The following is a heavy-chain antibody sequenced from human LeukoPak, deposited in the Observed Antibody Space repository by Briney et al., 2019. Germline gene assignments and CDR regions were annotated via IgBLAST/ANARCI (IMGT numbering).Heavy chain of an antibody. CDR1: GFTFTSPA. Sequence: ASVKVSCKASGFTFTSPAMQWVRQARGQRLEWIGWIVVGSGNTNYAQKFQERVTITRDMSTSTAYMELSSLRSEDTAVYYCAARGDCTNGVCYTAGFDYWGQGTLVTVSS. CDR2: IVVGSGNT. V-gene: IGHV1-58*02. J-gene: IGHJ4*02. CDR3: AARGDCTNGVCYTAGFDY. D-gene: IGHD2-8*01.